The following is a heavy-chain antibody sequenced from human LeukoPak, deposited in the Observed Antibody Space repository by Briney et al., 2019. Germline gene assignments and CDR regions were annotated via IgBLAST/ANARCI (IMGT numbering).Heavy chain of an antibody. CDR1: GFTFSSYG. J-gene: IGHJ4*02. CDR3: ANSLYSSTTCPHD. Sequence: GESLKISCASSGFTFSSYGMHWVRPAPGKGLEWVAVISYDGSNKFYADSVKGRFTISRDNSKNTLYLQMNSLRAEDTAVYYCANSLYSSTTCPHDWGQGTLVTVSS. D-gene: IGHD2-2*01. CDR2: ISYDGSNK. V-gene: IGHV3-30*18.